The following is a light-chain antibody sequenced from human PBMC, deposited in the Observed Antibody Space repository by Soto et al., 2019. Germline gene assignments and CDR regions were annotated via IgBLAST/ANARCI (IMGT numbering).Light chain of an antibody. CDR3: SSYTSSSPFV. Sequence: QSVLTQPASVSGSPGQSITISCTGTSSDVGGYNYVSWYQQHPGKAPKLMIYEVSNRPSGVSNRFSGSKSGTTASLTISGLQAEDEAGYYCSSYTSSSPFVFGPGTTVTVL. V-gene: IGLV2-14*01. CDR2: EVS. J-gene: IGLJ1*01. CDR1: SSDVGGYNY.